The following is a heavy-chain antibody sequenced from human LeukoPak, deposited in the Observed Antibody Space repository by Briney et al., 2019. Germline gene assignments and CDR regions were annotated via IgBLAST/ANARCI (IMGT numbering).Heavy chain of an antibody. CDR2: IKSKIDGGTI. V-gene: IGHV3-15*01. Sequence: GGSLRLSCVGSGFTFSDAWMTWVRQAPGKGVEWVGRIKSKIDGGTIDYAEPVKGRFTISRDDSRNTLYLQMSSLKTEDTAVYYCTSRRQDGWWGQGTLVTVS. CDR3: TSRRQDGW. J-gene: IGHJ4*02. D-gene: IGHD2-15*01. CDR1: GFTFSDAW.